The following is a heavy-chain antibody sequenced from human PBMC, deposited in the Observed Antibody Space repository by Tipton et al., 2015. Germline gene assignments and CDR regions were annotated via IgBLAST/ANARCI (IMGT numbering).Heavy chain of an antibody. CDR3: ARGGQWLVWSAFDI. V-gene: IGHV3-74*01. CDR1: GFTFSSYW. CDR2: INSDGSST. D-gene: IGHD6-19*01. J-gene: IGHJ3*02. Sequence: SLRLSCAASGFTFSSYWMHWVRQAPGKGLVWVSRINSDGSSTSYADSVKGRFTISRDNAKNTLYLQMNSLRTEDTAVYYCARGGQWLVWSAFDIWGQGTIVTVSS.